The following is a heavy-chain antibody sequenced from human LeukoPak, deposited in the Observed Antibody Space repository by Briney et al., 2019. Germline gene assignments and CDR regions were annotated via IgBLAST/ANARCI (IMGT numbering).Heavy chain of an antibody. D-gene: IGHD1-26*01. CDR3: AKDAGGATRTLDY. CDR1: GFTFSSYG. CDR2: ISYDGSNK. V-gene: IGHV3-30*18. J-gene: IGHJ4*02. Sequence: GGSLRLSCAASGFTFSSYGMHWVRQAPGKWLEWVAVISYDGSNKYYADSVEGRFTISRDNSKNTLYLQMNSLRAEDTAVYYCAKDAGGATRTLDYWGQGTLVTVSS.